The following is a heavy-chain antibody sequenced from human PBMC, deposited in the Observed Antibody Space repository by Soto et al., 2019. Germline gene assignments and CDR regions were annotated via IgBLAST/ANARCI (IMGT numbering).Heavy chain of an antibody. CDR2: INHSGST. CDR1: GGSFSGYY. CDR3: ARARRIVAKERVYYFDY. V-gene: IGHV4-34*01. Sequence: SETLSLTCAVYGGSFSGYYWSWIRQPPGKGLEWIGEINHSGSTNYNPSLKSRVTISVDTSKNQFSLKLSSVTAADTAVYYCARARRIVAKERVYYFDYWGQGTLVTVS. D-gene: IGHD5-12*01. J-gene: IGHJ4*02.